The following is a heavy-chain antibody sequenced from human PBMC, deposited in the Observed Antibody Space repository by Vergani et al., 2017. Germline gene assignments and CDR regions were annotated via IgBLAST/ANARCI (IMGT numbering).Heavy chain of an antibody. CDR2: ISNSGNTI. J-gene: IGHJ3*02. CDR3: ARDHRDYNNYPGTSYI. CDR1: GFSFSDHY. V-gene: IGHV3-11*01. D-gene: IGHD5-24*01. Sequence: QVQLVESGGGLVKPGGSLRLSCAASGFSFSDHYMTWIRQAPGKGLEWVSYISNSGNTIEYADSVKGRVAISRDNAKSSLFLQMDSLRAEDTAVDYCARDHRDYNNYPGTSYIWGQGSMVTVSS.